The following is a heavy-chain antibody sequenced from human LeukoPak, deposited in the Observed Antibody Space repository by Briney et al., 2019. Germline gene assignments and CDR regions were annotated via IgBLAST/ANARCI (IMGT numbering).Heavy chain of an antibody. V-gene: IGHV4-34*01. CDR1: GASLRDYY. D-gene: IGHD3/OR15-3a*01. CDR2: INTSESI. J-gene: IGHJ4*02. CDR3: ARRVGLGKYYFGY. Sequence: SETLSLTCAVHGASLRDYYWSWIRQTPGKGLEWIGEINTSESINYNPSLRSRVSLSIDASRNQFFLRVTSVTAADTGVFYCARRVGLGKYYFGYWGQGALVTVSS.